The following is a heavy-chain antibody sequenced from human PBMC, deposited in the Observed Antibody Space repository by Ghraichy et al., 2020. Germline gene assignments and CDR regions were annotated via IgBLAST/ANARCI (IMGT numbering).Heavy chain of an antibody. Sequence: SETLSLTCTVSGGSISSYYWSWIRQPPGKGLEWIGYIYYSGSTNYNPSLKSRVTILVDTSKNQFSLKLSSVTAADTAVYYCARDLGYSYTMWGQGTLVTVSS. CDR1: GGSISSYY. CDR2: IYYSGST. D-gene: IGHD5-18*01. V-gene: IGHV4-59*01. J-gene: IGHJ4*02. CDR3: ARDLGYSYTM.